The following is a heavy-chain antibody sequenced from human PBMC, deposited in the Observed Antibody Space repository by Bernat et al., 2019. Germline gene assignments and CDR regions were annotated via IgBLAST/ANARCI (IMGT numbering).Heavy chain of an antibody. D-gene: IGHD5-18*01. CDR2: INHSGST. J-gene: IGHJ5*02. CDR3: ARGLYSYGPNWFDP. V-gene: IGHV4-34*01. CDR1: GGSFSGYY. Sequence: QVQLQQWGAGLLKPSETLSLTCAVYGGSFSGYYWSWIRQPPGKGLEWIGEINHSGSTNYNPSLKSRVTISVDTSKNQFSLTLSSVTAADTAVYYCARGLYSYGPNWFDPWGQGTLVTVSS.